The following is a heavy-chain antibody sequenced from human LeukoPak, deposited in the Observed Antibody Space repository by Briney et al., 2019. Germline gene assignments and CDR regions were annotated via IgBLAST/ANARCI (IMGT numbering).Heavy chain of an antibody. CDR1: RFTFSSYA. CDR2: ISGSGGVT. CDR3: AKDPDCTSGVCYTFFDY. Sequence: GGSLRLSCAAPRFTFSSYAMSSVRQAPGEGLEWGSAISGSGGVTYYADSVKGRFTISRDNSNNTLYLQMNSLRAEDTDVYYCAKDPDCTSGVCYTFFDYWGQGTLVTVSS. D-gene: IGHD2-8*01. V-gene: IGHV3-23*01. J-gene: IGHJ4*02.